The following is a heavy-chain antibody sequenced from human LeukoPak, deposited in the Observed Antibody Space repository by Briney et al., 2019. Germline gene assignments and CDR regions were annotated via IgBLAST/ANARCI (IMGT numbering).Heavy chain of an antibody. CDR2: TYRGGRT. CDR3: ARESMYSGSYYDSYYFDY. D-gene: IGHD1-26*01. V-gene: IGHV3-53*04. CDR1: GITVSSTY. J-gene: IGHJ4*02. Sequence: PGGPRRLSCTVPGITVSSTYMTWFRKCPGKGLEWVSATYRGGRTSYAAPVTGRFTISRHNSKNTLYLQMNSLRAEDTAVYYCARESMYSGSYYDSYYFDYWGQGTLVTVSS.